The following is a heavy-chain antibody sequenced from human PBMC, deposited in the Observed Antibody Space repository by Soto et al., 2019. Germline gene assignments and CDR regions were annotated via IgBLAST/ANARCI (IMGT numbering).Heavy chain of an antibody. CDR2: ISYDGSNK. J-gene: IGHJ4*02. V-gene: IGHV3-30-3*01. CDR1: GFTFSSYA. CDR3: ARASGGVVAPPRFDY. D-gene: IGHD3-16*01. Sequence: QVQLVESGGGVVQPGRSLRLSCAASGFTFSSYAMHWVRQAPGKGLEWVAVISYDGSNKYYADSVKGRFTISRDNSKNTLYLQMNSLRAEDTAVYYCARASGGVVAPPRFDYWGQGTLVTVSS.